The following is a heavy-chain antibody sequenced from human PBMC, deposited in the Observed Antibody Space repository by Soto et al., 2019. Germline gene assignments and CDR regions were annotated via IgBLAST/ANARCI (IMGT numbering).Heavy chain of an antibody. J-gene: IGHJ4*02. V-gene: IGHV3-30*18. Sequence: QVQLVESGGGVVQPGRSLRLSCAASGFTFSSYGMHWVRQAPGKGLEWVAVISYDGSNKYYADSVKGRFTISRDNSKNTLYLQMNSRRAEDTAVYYCAKNFYGGVVVAAHDYWGQGTLVTVSS. CDR2: ISYDGSNK. CDR3: AKNFYGGVVVAAHDY. D-gene: IGHD2-15*01. CDR1: GFTFSSYG.